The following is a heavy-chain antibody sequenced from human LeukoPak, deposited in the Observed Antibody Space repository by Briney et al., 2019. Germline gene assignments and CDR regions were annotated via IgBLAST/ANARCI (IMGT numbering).Heavy chain of an antibody. J-gene: IGHJ4*02. V-gene: IGHV4-34*01. Sequence: PSETLSLTCAVYDGSFSGYYWTWIRQPPGRGLEWIGEINHSGSTKYNPSLKSRVTISEDTSKNQFSLKLSSVTAADTAVYYCARRRCSGGSCPFDYWGQGTLVTVSS. CDR2: INHSGST. D-gene: IGHD2-15*01. CDR3: ARRRCSGGSCPFDY. CDR1: DGSFSGYY.